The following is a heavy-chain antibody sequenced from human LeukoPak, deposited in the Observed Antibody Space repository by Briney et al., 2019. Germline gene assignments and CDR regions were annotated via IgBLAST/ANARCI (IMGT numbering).Heavy chain of an antibody. CDR3: ATGIGWFGFDY. Sequence: ASVKVSCKASGYTFTGYYMHWVRQAPGQGLEWMGWINPNSGGTNYAQKFQGRVTMTEDTSTDTAYMELSSLRSEDTAVYYCATGIGWFGFDYWGQGTLVTVSS. CDR2: INPNSGGT. CDR1: GYTFTGYY. D-gene: IGHD3-10*01. J-gene: IGHJ4*02. V-gene: IGHV1-2*02.